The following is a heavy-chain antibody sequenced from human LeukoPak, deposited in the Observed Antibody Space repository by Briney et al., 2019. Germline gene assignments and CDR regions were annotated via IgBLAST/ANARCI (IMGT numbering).Heavy chain of an antibody. D-gene: IGHD3-10*01. Sequence: GGSLRLSCAASGFIVSGNFMNWVRQAPGKGLEWVSILYAGGTTSYTDSVKGRFTISRDSSKNTLYLQMKSLRAEDTAVYYCARGFPPAHWGQGTLVTVSS. CDR2: LYAGGTT. J-gene: IGHJ4*02. CDR1: GFIVSGNF. CDR3: ARGFPPAH. V-gene: IGHV3-53*01.